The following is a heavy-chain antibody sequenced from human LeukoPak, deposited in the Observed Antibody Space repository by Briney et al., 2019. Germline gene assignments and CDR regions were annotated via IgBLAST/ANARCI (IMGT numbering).Heavy chain of an antibody. CDR1: GFTFSSYS. Sequence: GGSLRLSCAASGFTFSSYSMNWVRQAPGKGLEWVSSISSTSSYIYYADSVKGRFTISRDNAKNSLYLQMNSLRAEDTAVYYCARDPLKRAFDIWGQGTMVTVSS. CDR3: ARDPLKRAFDI. J-gene: IGHJ3*02. V-gene: IGHV3-21*01. CDR2: ISSTSSYI.